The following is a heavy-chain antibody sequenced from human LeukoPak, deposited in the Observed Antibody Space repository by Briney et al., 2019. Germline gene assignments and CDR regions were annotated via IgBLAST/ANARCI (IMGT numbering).Heavy chain of an antibody. CDR2: IIPIFGTA. J-gene: IGHJ6*02. CDR1: GGTFSSYA. V-gene: IGHV1-69*13. D-gene: IGHD5-12*01. CDR3: ARGPAARVARPYYYYGMDV. Sequence: GASVKVSCKASGGTFSSYAISWVRQAPGQGLEWMGGIIPIFGTANYAQKFQGRVTITADESTSTAYMELRSLRSDDTAVYYCARGPAARVARPYYYYGMDVWGQGTTVTVSS.